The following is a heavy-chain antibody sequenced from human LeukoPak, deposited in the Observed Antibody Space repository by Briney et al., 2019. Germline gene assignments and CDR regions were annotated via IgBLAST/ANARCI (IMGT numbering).Heavy chain of an antibody. CDR2: IYYSGST. CDR1: GGSISSYY. Sequence: PSVTLSLTCTVSGGSISSYYWSWIRQPPGKGLEWIGYIYYSGSTNYNPSLKSRVTISVDTSKNQFSLKLSSVTAADTAVYYCASFRGGVDSSPFDYWGQGTLVTVSS. CDR3: ASFRGGVDSSPFDY. J-gene: IGHJ4*02. V-gene: IGHV4-59*01. D-gene: IGHD3-22*01.